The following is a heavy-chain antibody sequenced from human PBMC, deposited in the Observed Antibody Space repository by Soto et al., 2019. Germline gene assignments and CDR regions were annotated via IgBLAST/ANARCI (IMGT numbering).Heavy chain of an antibody. CDR1: GGTTSSYT. Sequence: QVQLVQSGAEVEKPGSSVKVSCKVSGGTTSSYTIGWVRQAPGQGLQWMGNIVPMIGKVDYAQTFQDRVTLTADKSTRTAYMELSRLRSEDTAVYFCALRTGNWNPLADWGQGILVTVSS. J-gene: IGHJ4*02. D-gene: IGHD1-1*01. CDR3: ALRTGNWNPLAD. V-gene: IGHV1-69*02. CDR2: IVPMIGKV.